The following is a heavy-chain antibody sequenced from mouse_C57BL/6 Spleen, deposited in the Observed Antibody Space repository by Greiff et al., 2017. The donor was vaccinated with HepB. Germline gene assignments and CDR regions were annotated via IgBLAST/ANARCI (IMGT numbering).Heavy chain of an antibody. CDR1: GYTFTSYW. CDR3: AISGLLDY. J-gene: IGHJ2*01. CDR2: IDPSDSYT. V-gene: IGHV1-50*01. Sequence: QVQLQQPGAELVKPGASVKLSCKASGYTFTSYWMQWVKQRPGQGLEWIGEIDPSDSYTNYNQKFKGKATLTVDTSSSTAYMQLSSLTSEDSAVYYCAISGLLDYWGQGTTLTVSS. D-gene: IGHD3-1*01.